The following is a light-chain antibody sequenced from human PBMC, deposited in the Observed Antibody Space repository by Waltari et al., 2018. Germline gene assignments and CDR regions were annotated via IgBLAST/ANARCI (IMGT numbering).Light chain of an antibody. CDR3: SSYTSSSTWV. CDR1: SSDVGGYNY. V-gene: IGLV2-14*04. CDR2: DVS. J-gene: IGLJ3*02. Sequence: GSPGQSITISCTGTSSDVGGYNYVSWYQQHPGKAPKLMIYDVSKRPSGVSNRFSGSKSGNTASLTISGLQAEDEADYYCSSYTSSSTWVFGGGTKLTVL.